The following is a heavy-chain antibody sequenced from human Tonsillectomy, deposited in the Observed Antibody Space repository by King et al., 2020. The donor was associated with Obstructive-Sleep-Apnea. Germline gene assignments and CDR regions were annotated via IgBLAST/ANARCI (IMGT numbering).Heavy chain of an antibody. J-gene: IGHJ4*02. D-gene: IGHD1-26*01. Sequence: QVQLVQSGAEVKKPGSSVKVSCKTSGYSFGSHAISWVRQAPGQGLEWMGGIIPIFGIPNSAQKFQGRVTFVADESTSTAYMELRNLRSEDRAVYYCARDIGNFSDYLDYWGQGTLVTVSS. CDR1: GYSFGSHA. V-gene: IGHV1-69*01. CDR3: ARDIGNFSDYLDY. CDR2: IIPIFGIP.